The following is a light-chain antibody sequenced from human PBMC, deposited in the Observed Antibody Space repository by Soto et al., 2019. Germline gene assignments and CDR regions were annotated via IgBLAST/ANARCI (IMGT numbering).Light chain of an antibody. V-gene: IGKV1-5*03. CDR2: KAS. J-gene: IGKJ1*01. CDR1: QSISSW. CDR3: QQYHSYPWT. Sequence: DIQMTQSPSILSASVGDRVTITCRASQSISSWLAWFQQMPGKAPNLLIYKASNLQSGVPSRFSGSGSGTDVTLTITSPQSDDFATYYCQQYHSYPWTFGQGTRVDVK.